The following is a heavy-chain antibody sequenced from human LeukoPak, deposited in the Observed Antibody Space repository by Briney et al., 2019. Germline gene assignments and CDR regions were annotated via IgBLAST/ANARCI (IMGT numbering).Heavy chain of an antibody. CDR3: ARVEDERY. Sequence: GGSLRLSCAASGFTFSNNEVTWVRHAPGEGLEWGSYITVSGGSIYYPDPVKGPFTNSRDNAKNSWYLQMNTPRAHDTAVHHCARVEDERYWGQGTLVTVSS. CDR1: GFTFSNNE. V-gene: IGHV3-48*03. J-gene: IGHJ4*02. CDR2: ITVSGGSI. D-gene: IGHD3-3*01.